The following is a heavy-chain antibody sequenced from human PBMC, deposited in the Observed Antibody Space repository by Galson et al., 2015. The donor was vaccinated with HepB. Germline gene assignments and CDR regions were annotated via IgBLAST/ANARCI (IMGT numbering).Heavy chain of an antibody. Sequence: SLRLSCAASGFTFSSYAMSWVRQAPGKGLEWVSAISGSGGSTYYADSVKGRFAISRDNSKNTLYLQMNSLRAEDTAVYYCAKDPGRGELLRSTHYYYYGMDVWGQGTTVTVSS. V-gene: IGHV3-23*01. D-gene: IGHD1-26*01. CDR3: AKDPGRGELLRSTHYYYYGMDV. CDR2: ISGSGGST. J-gene: IGHJ6*02. CDR1: GFTFSSYA.